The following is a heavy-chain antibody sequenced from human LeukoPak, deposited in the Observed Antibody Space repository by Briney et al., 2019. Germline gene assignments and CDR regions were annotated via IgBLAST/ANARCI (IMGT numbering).Heavy chain of an antibody. J-gene: IGHJ6*02. Sequence: SVKVSCKASGGTFSSYAISWVRQAPGQGLEWMGGIIPIFGTANYAQKFQGRVTITADESTSTAYMELSSLRSEDTAVYYCAREKGREYQLLLSGMDVWGQGTTVTVSS. CDR3: AREKGREYQLLLSGMDV. CDR2: IIPIFGTA. V-gene: IGHV1-69*01. CDR1: GGTFSSYA. D-gene: IGHD2-2*01.